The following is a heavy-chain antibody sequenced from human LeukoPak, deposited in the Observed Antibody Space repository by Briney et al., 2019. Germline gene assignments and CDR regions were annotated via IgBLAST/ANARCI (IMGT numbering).Heavy chain of an antibody. D-gene: IGHD3-3*01. CDR3: AKETYDFWSDYYFDY. J-gene: IGHJ4*02. CDR1: GFTFSSYG. Sequence: GGSLRLSCAASGFTFSSYGMHWVRQAPGKGLEWVAVISYDGSNKYSADSVKGRFTISRDNSKNTLYLQMNSLRAEDTAVYYCAKETYDFWSDYYFDYWGRGTLVTVSS. CDR2: ISYDGSNK. V-gene: IGHV3-30*18.